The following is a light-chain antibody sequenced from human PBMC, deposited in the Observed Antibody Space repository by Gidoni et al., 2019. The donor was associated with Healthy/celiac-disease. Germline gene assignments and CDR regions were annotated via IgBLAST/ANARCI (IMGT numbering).Light chain of an antibody. CDR3: QQYAGSPIT. V-gene: IGKV3-20*01. J-gene: IGKJ4*01. CDR1: QTITSES. Sequence: EIGLTPSPGTLSWSPGERATLSCRASQTITSESLAWYQQKPGQAPRLLIYGTFSRATGIPDRFSGSGSGTDFTLTINRLEPEDFAVYSCQQYAGSPITFGGGTKLEIK. CDR2: GTF.